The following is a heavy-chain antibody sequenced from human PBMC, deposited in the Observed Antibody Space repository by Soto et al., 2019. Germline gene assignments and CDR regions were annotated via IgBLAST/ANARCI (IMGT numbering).Heavy chain of an antibody. CDR1: GGSISSSSYY. Sequence: QLQLQESGPGLVKPSETLSLTCTVSGGSISSSSYYWGWIRQPPGKGLEWIGSIYYSGSTYYNPSLKSRVTISVDTSNSQFSLQLSSVTAADTAVYYCARHQTQPRYYYDYGMDVWGQATTVTVSS. D-gene: IGHD6-13*01. J-gene: IGHJ6*02. V-gene: IGHV4-39*01. CDR3: ARHQTQPRYYYDYGMDV. CDR2: IYYSGST.